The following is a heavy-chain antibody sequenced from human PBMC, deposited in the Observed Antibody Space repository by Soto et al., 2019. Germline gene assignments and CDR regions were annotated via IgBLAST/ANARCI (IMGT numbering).Heavy chain of an antibody. J-gene: IGHJ4*02. Sequence: EVQLVESGGGLVQPGGFLRLSCEASGLTVSSNYMSWVRQAPGKGLEWVSLIYSGGSTYYADSVRGRFTISRDNSKNTLYLQMNSLRAEDTAVYYCARDFCYYGSGTMGGYFDYWGQGTLVTVSS. CDR3: ARDFCYYGSGTMGGYFDY. CDR2: IYSGGST. V-gene: IGHV3-66*01. CDR1: GLTVSSNY. D-gene: IGHD3-10*01.